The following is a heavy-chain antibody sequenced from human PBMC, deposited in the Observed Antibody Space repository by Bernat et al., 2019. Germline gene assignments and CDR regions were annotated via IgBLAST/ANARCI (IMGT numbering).Heavy chain of an antibody. CDR2: IYYSGST. J-gene: IGHJ4*02. Sequence: QVQLQESGPGLVKPSETLSLTATVLGGSIRTNSGNWIRRPPGKELEWIGYIYYSGSTNYNPPLRSRVTISVDTSKNQFSLKLSSVTAADTAVYYCAREGGNGVAAAFFYWGQGTLVTVSS. CDR1: GGSIRTNS. CDR3: AREGGNGVAAAFFY. D-gene: IGHD6-13*01. V-gene: IGHV4-59*01.